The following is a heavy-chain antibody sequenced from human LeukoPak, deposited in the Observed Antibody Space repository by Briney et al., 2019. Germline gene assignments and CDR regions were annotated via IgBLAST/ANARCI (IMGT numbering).Heavy chain of an antibody. J-gene: IGHJ6*03. D-gene: IGHD6-6*01. CDR1: GGSISSSSYY. CDR2: IYYSGST. Sequence: KSSETLSLTCTVSGGSISSSSYYWGWIRQPPGKGLEWIGSIYYSGSTYYNPSLKSRVTISVDTSKNQFSLKLSSVTAADTAVYYCARGHYSTSSYYYYMDAWGKGTTVTVSS. V-gene: IGHV4-39*07. CDR3: ARGHYSTSSYYYYMDA.